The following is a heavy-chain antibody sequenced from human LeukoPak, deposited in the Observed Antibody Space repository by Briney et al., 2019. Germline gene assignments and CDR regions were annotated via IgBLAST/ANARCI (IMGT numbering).Heavy chain of an antibody. V-gene: IGHV4-28*01. Sequence: PSETLSLTCAVSGYSISSSNWWGWIRRPPGTGREWIGYIYYSGSTYYNPSLKSRVTMSVDTSKNQFSLKLSSVTAVDTAVYYCARGSYSSSWYSPTFDYWGQGTLVTVSS. CDR2: IYYSGST. CDR1: GYSISSSNW. J-gene: IGHJ4*02. D-gene: IGHD6-13*01. CDR3: ARGSYSSSWYSPTFDY.